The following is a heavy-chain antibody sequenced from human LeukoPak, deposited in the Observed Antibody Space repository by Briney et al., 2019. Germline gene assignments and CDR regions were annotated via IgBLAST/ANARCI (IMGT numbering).Heavy chain of an antibody. J-gene: IGHJ3*02. Sequence: PGRYLRLTCAASGFTFDDYAMHWVRQAPGKGLEWVSGISWNSGSIGYADSVKGPFTISRANAKNSLYLQMNSLRAEDTALYYCAKDMNYCSGGSCYGPYDAFDIWSEGTMVTVSS. CDR2: ISWNSGSI. CDR1: GFTFDDYA. V-gene: IGHV3-9*01. CDR3: AKDMNYCSGGSCYGPYDAFDI. D-gene: IGHD2-15*01.